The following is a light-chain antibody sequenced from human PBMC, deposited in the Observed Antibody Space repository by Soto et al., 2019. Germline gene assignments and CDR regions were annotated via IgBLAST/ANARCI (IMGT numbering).Light chain of an antibody. V-gene: IGLV2-18*02. J-gene: IGLJ2*01. CDR3: CSYTSSSTLV. CDR1: SSDVGSYNR. CDR2: EES. Sequence: QSALTQPPSVSGSPGQSVTISCTGTSSDVGSYNRVSWFQQSPGTAPKLIIYEESNRPSGVPDRFSGSKSGNTASLTISGLQAEDEAYYYCCSYTSSSTLVFGGGTKLTVL.